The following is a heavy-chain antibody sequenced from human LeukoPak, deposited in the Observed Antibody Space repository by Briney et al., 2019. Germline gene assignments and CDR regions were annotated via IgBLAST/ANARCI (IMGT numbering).Heavy chain of an antibody. Sequence: GGSLRLSCAASGFTFSGYVMHWVRQAPGKGLEWLTVISTDGNDKHYADSVKGRFTVSRDNSKNTLFLQMNNLRTEDTAVYYCAKDKSVSADYYFDYWGQGTLVTVSS. CDR3: AKDKSVSADYYFDY. D-gene: IGHD5/OR15-5a*01. J-gene: IGHJ4*02. CDR1: GFTFSGYV. V-gene: IGHV3-30*04. CDR2: ISTDGNDK.